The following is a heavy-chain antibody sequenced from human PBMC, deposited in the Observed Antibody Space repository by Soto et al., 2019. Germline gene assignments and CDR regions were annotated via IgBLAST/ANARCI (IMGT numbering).Heavy chain of an antibody. CDR2: IIPVFGTA. J-gene: IGHJ6*02. D-gene: IGHD3-3*01. CDR3: ARDRGMRYYDFWSGYLNYGMDV. V-gene: IGHV1-69*01. CDR1: GGTFSKYA. Sequence: QVQLVQSGAEVKKPGSSVKVSCKASGGTFSKYAINWVRQAPGQGLEWMGGIIPVFGTANYAQKFQGRVTITADESTTTAYMELSSLRSEDTAVYYCARDRGMRYYDFWSGYLNYGMDVWGQGTTVTVS.